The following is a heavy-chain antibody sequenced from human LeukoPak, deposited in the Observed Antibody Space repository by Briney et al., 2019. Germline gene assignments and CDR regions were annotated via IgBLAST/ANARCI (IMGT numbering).Heavy chain of an antibody. CDR1: GFTFSDYY. D-gene: IGHD3-9*01. Sequence: GGSLRLSCAASGFTFSDYYMSWIRQAPGKGPEWVSYISSSSSYTNYADSVKGRFTISRDNAKNSLYLQMNSLRAEDTAVYYCARDFPNYDILTGYSYYYYGMDVWGKGTTVTVSS. CDR3: ARDFPNYDILTGYSYYYYGMDV. V-gene: IGHV3-11*06. CDR2: ISSSSSYT. J-gene: IGHJ6*04.